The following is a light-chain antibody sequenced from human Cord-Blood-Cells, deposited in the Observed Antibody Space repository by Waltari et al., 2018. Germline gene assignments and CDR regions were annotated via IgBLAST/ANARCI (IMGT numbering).Light chain of an antibody. Sequence: DIQMPQSQSSLSASVGDRVTTTCRASQSISSYLNWYQQKPGKAPKLLIYAASSLQSGVPSRFSGSGSGTDFTLTISSLQPEDFATYYCQQSYSTPYTFGQGTKLEIK. V-gene: IGKV1-39*01. CDR1: QSISSY. CDR3: QQSYSTPYT. CDR2: AAS. J-gene: IGKJ2*01.